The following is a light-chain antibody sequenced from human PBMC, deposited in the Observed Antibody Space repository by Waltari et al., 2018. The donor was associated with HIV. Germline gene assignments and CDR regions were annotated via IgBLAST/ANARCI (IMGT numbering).Light chain of an antibody. V-gene: IGKV4-1*01. CDR1: RTILFSSDNRNY. CDR3: QQYFRIPPT. J-gene: IGKJ4*01. CDR2: WAS. Sequence: DIVMTQSPDSLPASLGERATLNCTSSRTILFSSDNRNYLAWYQQKPRQPPKLLISWASTRESGVPDRFSGSGSGTDFTLTITRLQAEDVAVYHCQQYFRIPPTFGGGTKVEIK.